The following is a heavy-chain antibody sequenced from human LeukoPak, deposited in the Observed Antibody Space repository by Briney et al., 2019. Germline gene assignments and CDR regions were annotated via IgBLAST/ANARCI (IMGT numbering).Heavy chain of an antibody. CDR3: ARIIGSSWYPEYFQH. J-gene: IGHJ1*01. CDR1: GFTFDDYA. D-gene: IGHD6-13*01. CDR2: ISWNSGSI. Sequence: GRSLRLSCAASGFTFDDYAMHWVRQAPGKGLEWVSGISWNSGSIGYADSVKGRFTISRDNAKNSLYLQMNSLRAEDTALYYCARIIGSSWYPEYFQHWGQGTLVTVSS. V-gene: IGHV3-9*01.